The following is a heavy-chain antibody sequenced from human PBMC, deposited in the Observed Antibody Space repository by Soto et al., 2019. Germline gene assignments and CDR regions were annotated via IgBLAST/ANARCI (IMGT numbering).Heavy chain of an antibody. D-gene: IGHD6-19*01. V-gene: IGHV1-46*01. CDR2: INPNGGST. J-gene: IGHJ3*02. Sequence: ASLKVSCKASGYTFINYYMHWVRQAPGQGLEWMGIINPNGGSTTYAQKFQGRVTLTRDTSTNTVNMELSSLRSEDTAVYYCAREKWLVRRNDPFDIWGQGTMVTVS. CDR3: AREKWLVRRNDPFDI. CDR1: GYTFINYY.